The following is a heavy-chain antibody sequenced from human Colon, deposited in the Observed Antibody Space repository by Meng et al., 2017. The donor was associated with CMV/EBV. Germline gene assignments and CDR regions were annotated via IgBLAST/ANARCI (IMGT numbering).Heavy chain of an antibody. CDR2: INPNSGGT. CDR1: GYTFTGYY. Sequence: ASVQVSCQASGYTFTGYYMHWVRQAPGQGLEWVGWINPNSGGTNYAKKFQGRVTMTRDTSISTEYMELSRLRSDDTAVYYCARPGSSTTCQPYYYGRDVWGQGTTVTVSS. V-gene: IGHV1-2*02. J-gene: IGHJ6*02. CDR3: ARPGSSTTCQPYYYGRDV. D-gene: IGHD2-2*01.